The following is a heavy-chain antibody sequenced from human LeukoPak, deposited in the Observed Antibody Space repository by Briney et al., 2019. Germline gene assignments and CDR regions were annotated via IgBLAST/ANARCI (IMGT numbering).Heavy chain of an antibody. V-gene: IGHV4-59*11. Sequence: SEALSLTCSVSGDDIYNHYWSWVRQPPGKEPEWIAYIYYTGTTSGRTDYNPSLQSRVSISIDTSKSQFSLRLDSVTAADTAFYYCAEIPRIWGQGIPVTVSS. D-gene: IGHD5-24*01. J-gene: IGHJ4*02. CDR3: AEIPRI. CDR1: GDDIYNHY. CDR2: IYYTGTTSGRT.